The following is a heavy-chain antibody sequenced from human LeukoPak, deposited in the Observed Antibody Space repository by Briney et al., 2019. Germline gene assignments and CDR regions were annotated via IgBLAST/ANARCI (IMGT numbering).Heavy chain of an antibody. CDR1: GFIFSSYE. J-gene: IGHJ4*02. Sequence: PGGSLRLSCAASGFIFSSYEMNWVRQAPGKGLEWVSYISRSGGTMFHADSVRGRFTISRDNAKNSLYLQMNSLRVEDTALYYCARDTFGDTAMDLLDYWGQGTLVTVSS. D-gene: IGHD5-18*01. V-gene: IGHV3-48*03. CDR2: ISRSGGTM. CDR3: ARDTFGDTAMDLLDY.